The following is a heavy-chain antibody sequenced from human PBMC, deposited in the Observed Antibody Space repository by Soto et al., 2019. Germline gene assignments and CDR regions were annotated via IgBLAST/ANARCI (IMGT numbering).Heavy chain of an antibody. CDR2: VSDVERA. D-gene: IGHD1-26*01. J-gene: IGHJ5*02. Sequence: EVRLVESGGGLIQPGGSLRLSCVVSGFSVSSNYMSWVRQAPGKGREWVTVVSDVERANYADSVKGRFTVSRDISKRTVFLQMNSLRAEDTAVYYCARPHSAAFAWAAESWGQGTLVIVSS. CDR1: GFSVSSNY. CDR3: ARPHSAAFAWAAES. V-gene: IGHV3-53*01.